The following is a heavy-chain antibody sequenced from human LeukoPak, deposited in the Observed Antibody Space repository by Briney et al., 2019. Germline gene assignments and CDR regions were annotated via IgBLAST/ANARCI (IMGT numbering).Heavy chain of an antibody. CDR3: AKSKTAVTTGYLDY. Sequence: GGSLRLSCAASGFTFSSSWMSWVRQAPGKGLEWVANIKQDGSEKYYVDSVKGRFIISRDNAKNSLYLQMNSLRAEDTAVYYCAKSKTAVTTGYLDYWGQGTLVTVSS. D-gene: IGHD4-17*01. CDR2: IKQDGSEK. CDR1: GFTFSSSW. J-gene: IGHJ4*02. V-gene: IGHV3-7*03.